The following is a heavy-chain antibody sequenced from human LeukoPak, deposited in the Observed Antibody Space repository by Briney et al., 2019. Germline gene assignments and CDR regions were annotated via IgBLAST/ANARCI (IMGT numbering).Heavy chain of an antibody. CDR3: ARGSRGPNYYFDY. CDR1: GGSISSSSYY. Sequence: KPSETLSLTCTVSGGSISSSSYYWGWIRQPPGKGLEWIGSIYYSGSTYYNPSLKSRVTISVDTSKNQFSLKLSSVTAADTAVYYCARGSRGPNYYFDYWGQGTLVTVSS. V-gene: IGHV4-39*07. CDR2: IYYSGST. D-gene: IGHD1-26*01. J-gene: IGHJ4*02.